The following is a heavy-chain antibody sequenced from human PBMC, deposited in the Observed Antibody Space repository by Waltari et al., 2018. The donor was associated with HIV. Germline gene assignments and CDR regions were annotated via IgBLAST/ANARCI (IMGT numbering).Heavy chain of an antibody. V-gene: IGHV2-5*01. CDR2: IYWNDDK. CDR1: GFSLSPTGVG. D-gene: IGHD3-22*01. J-gene: IGHJ3*02. CDR3: AHILTHYDTNGHYWSPNGFDI. Sequence: QITLKESGPTLVRPTQTLTLTCSFSGFSLSPTGVGVGWIRQSPGKALECLALIYWNDDKRYSTSLKSRLNSNKDTSRNQVVLILTNMDPEDTATYYCAHILTHYDTNGHYWSPNGFDIWGQGTMVSVSS.